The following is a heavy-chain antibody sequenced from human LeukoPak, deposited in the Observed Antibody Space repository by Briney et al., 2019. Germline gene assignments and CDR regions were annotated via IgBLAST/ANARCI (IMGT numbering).Heavy chain of an antibody. J-gene: IGHJ4*02. CDR3: ARRYCSSTSCLLDY. CDR1: GFTFSTFW. CDR2: INQDGSEK. V-gene: IGHV3-7*05. D-gene: IGHD2-2*01. Sequence: GGSLRLSCAASGFTFSTFWMTWVRQAPGKGLEWVAHINQDGSEKYYVDSVKGRFTISRDNAKNSLYLQMNSLRAEDTAVYYCARRYCSSTSCLLDYWGQGTLVTVSS.